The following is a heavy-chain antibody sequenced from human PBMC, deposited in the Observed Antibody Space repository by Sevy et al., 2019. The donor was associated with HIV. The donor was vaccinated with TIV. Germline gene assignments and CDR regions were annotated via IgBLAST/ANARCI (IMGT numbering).Heavy chain of an antibody. CDR2: ISYDGSNK. CDR3: ARDFAAAGTYYFDY. J-gene: IGHJ4*02. V-gene: IGHV3-30-3*01. D-gene: IGHD6-13*01. Sequence: GGSLRLSCAASGFSFRSYWMTWVRQAPGKGLEWVAVISYDGSNKYYADSVKGRFTISRDNSKNTLYLQMNSLRAEDTAVYYCARDFAAAGTYYFDYWGQGTLVTVSS. CDR1: GFSFRSYW.